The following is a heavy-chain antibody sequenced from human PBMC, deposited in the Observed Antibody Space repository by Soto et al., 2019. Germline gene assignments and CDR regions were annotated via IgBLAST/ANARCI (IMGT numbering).Heavy chain of an antibody. Sequence: LSLTCTVSGGSISDGYYWSWIRQHPGKGLEWIGSISDSGSTSYNPSLKSRLTISVDTSKNQFSLNMRSVTAADTAVYYCARRDRSGFSYWLDTWGKGTLVTVSS. CDR3: ARRDRSGFSYWLDT. CDR1: GGSISDGYY. CDR2: ISDSGST. J-gene: IGHJ5*02. V-gene: IGHV4-31*03. D-gene: IGHD3-22*01.